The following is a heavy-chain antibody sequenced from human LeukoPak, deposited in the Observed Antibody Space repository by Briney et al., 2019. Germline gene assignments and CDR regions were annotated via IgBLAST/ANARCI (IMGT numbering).Heavy chain of an antibody. CDR3: ARGNVVVAATSGSVDP. CDR1: GFTFSSYA. CDR2: ITYDGSNK. Sequence: PGRSLRLSCAASGFTFSSYAMHWVRQAPGKGLEWVAVITYDGSNKYYADSVKGRFTISRDNSKNTLYLQMNSLRAEDTAVYYCARGNVVVAATSGSVDPWGQGTLVTVSS. D-gene: IGHD2-15*01. V-gene: IGHV3-30-3*01. J-gene: IGHJ5*02.